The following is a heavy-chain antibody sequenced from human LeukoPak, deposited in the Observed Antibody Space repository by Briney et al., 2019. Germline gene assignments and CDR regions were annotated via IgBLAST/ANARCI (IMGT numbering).Heavy chain of an antibody. Sequence: SETLSLTCTVSGGSISSYSWSWIRQPAGKGLEWIGRIYTSGSTNYNPSLKSRVTMSVDTSKNQFSLKLSSVTAADTAVYYCARGHYYDSSGRSYYYYYMDVWGKGTTVTVSS. CDR2: IYTSGST. CDR1: GGSISSYS. V-gene: IGHV4-4*07. CDR3: ARGHYYDSSGRSYYYYYMDV. J-gene: IGHJ6*03. D-gene: IGHD3-22*01.